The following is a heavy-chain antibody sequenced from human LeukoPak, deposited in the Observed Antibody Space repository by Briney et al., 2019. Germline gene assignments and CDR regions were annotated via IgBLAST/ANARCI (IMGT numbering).Heavy chain of an antibody. Sequence: GGSLKLSCAASGFTFSGSAIHWVRQASGKGLEWFGRIRTKADNYATGYAESVKGRFTLSRDDSKNTAHLQMNRLKTEDTAVYYCTRVPTRGSGNDYWGQGTQVTVSS. V-gene: IGHV3-73*01. CDR3: TRVPTRGSGNDY. CDR1: GFTFSGSA. CDR2: IRTKADNYAT. D-gene: IGHD3-10*01. J-gene: IGHJ4*02.